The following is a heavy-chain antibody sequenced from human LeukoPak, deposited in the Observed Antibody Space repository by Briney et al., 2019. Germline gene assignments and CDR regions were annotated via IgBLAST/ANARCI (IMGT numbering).Heavy chain of an antibody. V-gene: IGHV3-30*18. J-gene: IGHJ4*02. D-gene: IGHD5-24*01. CDR1: GFTFSSYG. CDR3: AKDETRDGYYLGATDY. Sequence: GGSLRLSCAASGFTFSSYGMHWVRQAPGKGLEWVAVISYDGSNKYYADSVKGRFTISRDNSKNTLYLQMNSLRAEDTAVYYCAKDETRDGYYLGATDYWGQGTLVTVSS. CDR2: ISYDGSNK.